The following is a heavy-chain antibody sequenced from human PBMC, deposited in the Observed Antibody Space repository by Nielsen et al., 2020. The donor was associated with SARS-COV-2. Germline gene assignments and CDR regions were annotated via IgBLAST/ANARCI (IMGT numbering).Heavy chain of an antibody. CDR3: ARAYHNYYYAMDV. CDR1: GFTFSSYS. Sequence: GESLKISCAASGFTFSSYSMNWVRQAPGKGLEWVSYISSSSSTIYYADSVKGRFTISRDNAKSSLYLQMNSLRAEDTAVYYCARAYHNYYYAMDVWGQGTTVTVSS. V-gene: IGHV3-48*01. J-gene: IGHJ6*02. CDR2: ISSSSSTI. D-gene: IGHD1-14*01.